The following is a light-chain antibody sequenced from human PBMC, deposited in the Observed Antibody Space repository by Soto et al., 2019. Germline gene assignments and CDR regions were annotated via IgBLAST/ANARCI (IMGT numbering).Light chain of an antibody. J-gene: IGKJ5*01. CDR2: GAS. Sequence: EIVLTQSPGTLSLSPGERATLSCRASQSVDSYLVWYQQKPGQAPRLLIFGASNRATGIPARFSGSGSGTDFTLTINSLEPEDFAVYYCQQRSSWPITFGQGTRRENK. V-gene: IGKV3-11*01. CDR3: QQRSSWPIT. CDR1: QSVDSY.